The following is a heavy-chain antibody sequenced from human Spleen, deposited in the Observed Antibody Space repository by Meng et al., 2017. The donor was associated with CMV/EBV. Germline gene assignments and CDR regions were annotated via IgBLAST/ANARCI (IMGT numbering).Heavy chain of an antibody. CDR1: AGTFSGYG. J-gene: IGHJ4*02. CDR3: ARGPPNGVYLDN. Sequence: SVKVSCKPSAGTFSGYGINWVRQAPGQGLEWLAGTRNYGQTFQDRLIISTDESSTTAYMELNSLTSGDTAIYYCARGPPNGVYLDNWGQGTLVT. V-gene: IGHV1-69*05. CDR2: TR. D-gene: IGHD2-8*01.